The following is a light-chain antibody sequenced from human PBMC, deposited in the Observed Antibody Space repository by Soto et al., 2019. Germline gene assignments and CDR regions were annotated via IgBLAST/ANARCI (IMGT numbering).Light chain of an antibody. J-gene: IGKJ4*01. CDR3: QRFDTSPT. CDR2: DVS. V-gene: IGKV3D-20*01. CDR1: QSLTNNF. Sequence: EIVLTQSPATLSLSPGERVTLSCGASQSLTNNFLAWYQQRPGLAPKLLIFDVSIRATGIPDRFSGSGSGTDFTLTISVLEPEDFAVYYCQRFDTSPTFGGGTKVEFK.